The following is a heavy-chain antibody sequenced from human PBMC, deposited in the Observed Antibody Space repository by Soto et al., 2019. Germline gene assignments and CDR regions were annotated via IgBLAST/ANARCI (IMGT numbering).Heavy chain of an antibody. CDR1: TFTLTTYW. CDR2: IHQDGNEK. Sequence: DVQLVESGGGLVQPGGSLRLSCAASTFTLTTYWVTWVRQTPGKGLEWVANIHQDGNEKYYMDSVKGRFTISRDNVKKSVYLQMTSLRAEDTAVYYCAGGNALDVWGQGTTVTVSS. V-gene: IGHV3-7*01. CDR3: AGGNALDV. J-gene: IGHJ6*02.